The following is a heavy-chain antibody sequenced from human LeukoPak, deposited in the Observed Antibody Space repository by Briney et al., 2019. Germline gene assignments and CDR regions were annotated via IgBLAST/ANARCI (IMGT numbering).Heavy chain of an antibody. CDR2: ISAYNGHT. CDR1: GYNFITYG. V-gene: IGHV1-18*01. Sequence: ASVKVSCKASGYNFITYGISWVRQAPGKGLEWMGWISAYNGHTNYAQKFQDRVTMTTDTSVNTVYMDLRSLRSDDTAVYYCARDYLLDYWGQGTLVTVSS. J-gene: IGHJ4*02. CDR3: ARDYLLDY.